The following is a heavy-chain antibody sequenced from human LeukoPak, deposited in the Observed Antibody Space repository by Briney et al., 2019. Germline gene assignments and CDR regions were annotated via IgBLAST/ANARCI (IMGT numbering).Heavy chain of an antibody. Sequence: SETLSLTCTVSGGSISSYYWSWIRQPAGQGLEWIGRIYTSGSTNYNPSLKSRVTMSVDTSKDQFSLKLSSVTAADTAVYYCARDRGWFGRWSWFDPWGQGTLVTVSS. CDR2: IYTSGST. D-gene: IGHD3-10*01. CDR3: ARDRGWFGRWSWFDP. J-gene: IGHJ5*02. V-gene: IGHV4-4*07. CDR1: GGSISSYY.